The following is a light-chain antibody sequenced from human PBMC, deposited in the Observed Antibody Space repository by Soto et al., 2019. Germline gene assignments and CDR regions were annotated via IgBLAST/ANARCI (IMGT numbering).Light chain of an antibody. CDR2: DAS. CDR3: QQYNSLWT. V-gene: IGKV1-5*01. J-gene: IGKJ1*01. Sequence: DIQMTQSPSTLSASVGDRVTITCRASQSISSWLAWYQQKPGKAPKLLIYDASSLESGVPSKFSGSGSGTEFTLTSSSLQPDDFATYYCQQYNSLWTFGQGTKVEIK. CDR1: QSISSW.